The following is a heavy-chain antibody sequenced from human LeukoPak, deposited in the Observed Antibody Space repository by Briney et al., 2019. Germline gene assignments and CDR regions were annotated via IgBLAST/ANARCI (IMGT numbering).Heavy chain of an antibody. CDR2: ISYSGST. CDR1: GGSFSGYY. CDR3: ARLSGYEYYYYYYYMDV. Sequence: SETLSLTCAVYGGSFSGYYWSWIRQPPGKVLKWIGSISYSGSTYYNPSLKSRVTISVDTSKNQFSLKLTSVTAADTAVYYCARLSGYEYYYYYYYMDVWGKGTTVTVSS. J-gene: IGHJ6*03. V-gene: IGHV4-34*01. D-gene: IGHD5-12*01.